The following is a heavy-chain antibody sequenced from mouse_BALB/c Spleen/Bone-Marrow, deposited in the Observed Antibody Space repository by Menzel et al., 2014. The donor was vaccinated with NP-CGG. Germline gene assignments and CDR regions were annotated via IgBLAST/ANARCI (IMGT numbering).Heavy chain of an antibody. J-gene: IGHJ3*01. D-gene: IGHD2-1*01. Sequence: VKLVESGAELARPGTSVKLSCEASGYTFTDYYINWVKQRTGQGLEWIGEIYPGSGNTYYNEKFKGKATLTADKSSSTVNIHLSSLTSEDSAVYFCARDHYGNYEGFDYWGQGTLVTVSA. CDR2: IYPGSGNT. V-gene: IGHV1-77*01. CDR3: ARDHYGNYEGFDY. CDR1: GYTFTDYY.